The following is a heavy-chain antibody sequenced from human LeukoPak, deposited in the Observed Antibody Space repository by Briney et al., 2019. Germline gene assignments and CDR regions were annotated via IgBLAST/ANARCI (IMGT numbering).Heavy chain of an antibody. D-gene: IGHD4-17*01. Sequence: GRSLRLSCAASGFTFSSYAMHWVRQAPGKGLEWVAVISYDGSNKYYADSVKGRFTISRDNSKNTLYLQMNSLRAEDTAVYYCARDLTPAPLIRAVIRGYGDHGMDVWGQGTTVTVSS. V-gene: IGHV3-30*04. CDR1: GFTFSSYA. CDR2: ISYDGSNK. CDR3: ARDLTPAPLIRAVIRGYGDHGMDV. J-gene: IGHJ6*02.